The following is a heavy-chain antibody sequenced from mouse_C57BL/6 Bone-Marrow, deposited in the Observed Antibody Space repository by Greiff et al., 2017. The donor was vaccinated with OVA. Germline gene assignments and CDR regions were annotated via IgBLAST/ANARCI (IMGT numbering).Heavy chain of an antibody. V-gene: IGHV1-59*01. CDR3: ARLYDGYFPWCAD. D-gene: IGHD2-3*01. J-gene: IGHJ3*01. Sequence: VQLQQPGAELVRPGTSVKLSCKASGYTFTSYWMHWVKQRPGQGLEWIGVIAPSDSYTNSNPKLTGKATLTVDTSYSTASMQLSVLTSEDSAVYDSARLYDGYFPWCADWGQGTLVTVSA. CDR2: IAPSDSYT. CDR1: GYTFTSYW.